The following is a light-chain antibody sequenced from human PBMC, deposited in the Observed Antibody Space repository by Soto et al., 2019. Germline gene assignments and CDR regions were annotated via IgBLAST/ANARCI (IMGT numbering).Light chain of an antibody. V-gene: IGLV2-14*03. CDR1: SSDVGGYNY. J-gene: IGLJ1*01. CDR3: SSYTSTSTLIV. CDR2: DVT. Sequence: QSALTQPASVSGSPGQSITISCTGTSSDVGGYNYVSWYQQLPDTATKLMIYDVTNRPSGVSNRFSGSKSGNTASLTISGLQAEDEAHYYCSSYTSTSTLIVFGTGTKLTVL.